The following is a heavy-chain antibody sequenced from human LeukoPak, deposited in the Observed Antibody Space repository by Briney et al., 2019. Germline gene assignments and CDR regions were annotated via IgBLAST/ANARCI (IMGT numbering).Heavy chain of an antibody. J-gene: IGHJ3*02. CDR2: ISSSSSYI. Sequence: GGSLRLSCAASAFTFSSYSMNWVRQAPGKGLEWVSSISSSSSYIYHADTVKGRFTISRDDADNSLYLQMSGLRAEDTAVYYCARRNPSDRYDAFDIWGQGTMVTVSS. CDR3: ARRNPSDRYDAFDI. D-gene: IGHD1-14*01. CDR1: AFTFSSYS. V-gene: IGHV3-21*01.